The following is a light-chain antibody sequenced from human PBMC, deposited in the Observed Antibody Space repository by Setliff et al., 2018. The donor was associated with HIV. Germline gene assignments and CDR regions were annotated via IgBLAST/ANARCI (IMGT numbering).Light chain of an antibody. Sequence: QSALTQPPSASGTPGQRVTIPCSGSSSNIGSNAVNWYQQFPGTAPKLLIYSTNQRPSGVPDRFSGSKSGTSASLAISGLQSEEEADYYCATWDDSLNGVVFGGGTRSPS. J-gene: IGLJ2*01. CDR1: SSNIGSNA. CDR2: STN. CDR3: ATWDDSLNGVV. V-gene: IGLV1-44*01.